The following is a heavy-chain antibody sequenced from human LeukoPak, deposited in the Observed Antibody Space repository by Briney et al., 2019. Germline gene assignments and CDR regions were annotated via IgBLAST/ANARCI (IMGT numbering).Heavy chain of an antibody. CDR1: GFTFSSYA. CDR2: ISYDGSNK. V-gene: IGHV3-30-3*01. J-gene: IGHJ4*02. CDR3: ARAPDYSNYMGALGIY. D-gene: IGHD4-11*01. Sequence: GESLRLSCSASGFTFSSYAMHWVRQAPGKGLEWVAVISYDGSNKYYADSVKGRFTISRDNSKNTLYLQMNSLRAEDTAVYYCARAPDYSNYMGALGIYWGQGTLVTVSS.